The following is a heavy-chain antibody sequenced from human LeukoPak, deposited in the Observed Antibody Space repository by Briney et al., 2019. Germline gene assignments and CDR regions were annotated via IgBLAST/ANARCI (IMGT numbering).Heavy chain of an antibody. CDR3: ARGGRYFDWLSATYYFDY. CDR2: ISAYNGNT. V-gene: IGHV1-18*01. D-gene: IGHD3-9*01. Sequence: GASVKVSCKASGYTFTSYGISWVRQAPGQGLEWMGWISAYNGNTNYAQKLQGRVTMTTDTSTSTAYTELRSLRSDDTAVYYCARGGRYFDWLSATYYFDYWGQGTLVTVSS. J-gene: IGHJ4*02. CDR1: GYTFTSYG.